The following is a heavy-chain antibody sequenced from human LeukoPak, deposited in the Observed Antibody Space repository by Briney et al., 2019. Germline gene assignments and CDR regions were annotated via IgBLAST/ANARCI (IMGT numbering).Heavy chain of an antibody. V-gene: IGHV1-18*01. D-gene: IGHD5-12*01. CDR2: ISAYNGNT. Sequence: PWASVKVSCKASGYTFTSYGISWVRQAPGQGLEWMGWISAYNGNTNYAQKLQGRVTMTTDTSTSTAYMELRSLRSDDTAVYYCARVKWLRFSGVRRQWLAPDIWGQGTMVTVSS. J-gene: IGHJ3*02. CDR1: GYTFTSYG. CDR3: ARVKWLRFSGVRRQWLAPDI.